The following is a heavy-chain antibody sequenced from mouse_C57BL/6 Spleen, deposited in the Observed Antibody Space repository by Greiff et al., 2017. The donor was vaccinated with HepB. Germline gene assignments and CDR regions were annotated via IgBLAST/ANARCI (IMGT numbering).Heavy chain of an antibody. V-gene: IGHV1-26*01. Sequence: SFNSSLYPFPYYYINFFNHIHLNILYFIFYLNPNNCGTSYNQKFKGKATLTVDKSSSTAYMELRSLTSEDSAVYYCARARYYGSSGFAYWGQGNLVTVSA. D-gene: IGHD1-1*01. CDR1: LYPFPYYY. CDR3: ARARYYGSSGFAY. CDR2: LNPNNCGT. J-gene: IGHJ3*01.